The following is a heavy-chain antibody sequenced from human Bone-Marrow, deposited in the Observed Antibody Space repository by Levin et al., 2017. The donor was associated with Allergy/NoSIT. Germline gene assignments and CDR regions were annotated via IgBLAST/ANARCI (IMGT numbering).Heavy chain of an antibody. D-gene: IGHD2-15*01. CDR1: GFTVSNNY. J-gene: IGHJ4*02. V-gene: IGHV3-66*02. CDR3: AGGPSRGY. CDR2: IYSGGGT. Sequence: GESLKISCAASGFTVSNNYMSWVRQAPGKGLEWVSLIYSGGGTHYADSVKGRFTISRDNSKNTLSLPMNSLRPDDTAVYYCAGGPSRGYWGQGTPVTVSS.